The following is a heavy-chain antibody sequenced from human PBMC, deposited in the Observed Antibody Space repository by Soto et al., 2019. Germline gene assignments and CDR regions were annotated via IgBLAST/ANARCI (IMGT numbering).Heavy chain of an antibody. CDR3: ARDLCSGGSCYPNYYYYGMDV. CDR1: GDSVPTKSSA. Sequence: SQPVSLACGISGDSVPTKSSACNCIRQSPPRGVELLGRTCYRSNWYNDYAVSVKSRITINPDTSKNQFSLQLNSVTPEDTAVYYCARDLCSGGSCYPNYYYYGMDVWGQGTTVTV. V-gene: IGHV6-1*01. CDR2: TCYRSNWYN. D-gene: IGHD2-15*01. J-gene: IGHJ6*02.